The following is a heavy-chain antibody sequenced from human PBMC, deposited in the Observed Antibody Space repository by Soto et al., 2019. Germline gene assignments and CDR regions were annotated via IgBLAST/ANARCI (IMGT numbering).Heavy chain of an antibody. Sequence: GGSLRLSCAASGFIFTHYDMNWVRQAPGRGLEWVSYISRSSTTIYYADSVKGRFAISRDNAQNSLYLQMNSLRDEDTAVYYCARDFGYDDVWGQGTTVTVSS. V-gene: IGHV3-48*02. CDR1: GFIFTHYD. CDR3: ARDFGYDDV. D-gene: IGHD3-22*01. J-gene: IGHJ6*02. CDR2: ISRSSTTI.